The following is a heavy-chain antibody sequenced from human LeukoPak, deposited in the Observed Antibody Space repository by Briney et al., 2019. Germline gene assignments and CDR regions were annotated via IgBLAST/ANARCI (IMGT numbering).Heavy chain of an antibody. Sequence: PSETLSLTCTVSGGSISSSSYYWGWIRQPPGKGLEWIGSIYYSGSTYYNPSLKSRVTISVDTSKNQFSLKLSSVTAADTAVYYCARTPIYYFDNSGYYNWGQGTLVTVSS. CDR3: ARTPIYYFDNSGYYN. D-gene: IGHD3-22*01. V-gene: IGHV4-39*07. CDR1: GGSISSSSYY. J-gene: IGHJ4*02. CDR2: IYYSGST.